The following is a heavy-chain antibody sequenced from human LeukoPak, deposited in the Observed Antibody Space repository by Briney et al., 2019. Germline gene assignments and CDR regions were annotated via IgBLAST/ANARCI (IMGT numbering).Heavy chain of an antibody. CDR1: GFTFSSYG. CDR2: IWYDGSNK. Sequence: GGSLRLSCAASGFTFSSYGMHWVRQAPGKGLEWAAVIWYDGSNKYYADSVKGRFTISRDNSKNTLYLQMNSLRAEDTAVYYCARDGVRYYDSSGPFDYWGQGTLVTVSS. V-gene: IGHV3-33*01. D-gene: IGHD3-22*01. J-gene: IGHJ4*02. CDR3: ARDGVRYYDSSGPFDY.